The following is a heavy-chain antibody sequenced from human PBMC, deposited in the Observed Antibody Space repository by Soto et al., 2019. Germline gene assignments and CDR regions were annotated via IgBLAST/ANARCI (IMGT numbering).Heavy chain of an antibody. Sequence: GGSLRLSCAASGFTFSSYAMHWVRQAPGKGLEWVAVISYDGSNKYYADSVKGRFTISRDNSKNTLYLQMNSLRAEDTAVYYCARTSTGWMSYRLDYYYYYGMDVWGQGTTVTVSS. J-gene: IGHJ6*02. CDR2: ISYDGSNK. D-gene: IGHD3-16*02. V-gene: IGHV3-30-3*01. CDR3: ARTSTGWMSYRLDYYYYYGMDV. CDR1: GFTFSSYA.